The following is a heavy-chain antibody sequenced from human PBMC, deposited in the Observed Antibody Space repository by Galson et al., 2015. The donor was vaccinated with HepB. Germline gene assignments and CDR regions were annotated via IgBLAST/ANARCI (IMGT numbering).Heavy chain of an antibody. CDR3: ARERNDVFDM. Sequence: SLRLSCAASGFTFSSYGMHWVRQAPGKGLEWVAVTWYDGNNKYNAGFVKGRFTISRDNSKNTMYLQMNSLRAEDTAVYYCARERNDVFDMWGQGTMVIVSS. CDR1: GFTFSSYG. J-gene: IGHJ3*02. CDR2: TWYDGNNK. V-gene: IGHV3-33*01.